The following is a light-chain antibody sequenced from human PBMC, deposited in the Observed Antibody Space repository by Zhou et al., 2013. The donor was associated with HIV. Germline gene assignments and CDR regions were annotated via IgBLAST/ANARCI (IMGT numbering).Light chain of an antibody. CDR1: QSIKTW. Sequence: DIQMTQSPSTLSASVGDRVTITCRASQSIKTWLAWYQQKPGKVPKLLIYAASTLQSGVPSRFSGSGSGTDFTLTISSLQPEDVATYYCQKYNSAPXTFGQGTKVEIK. CDR2: AAS. CDR3: QKYNSAPXT. J-gene: IGKJ1*01. V-gene: IGKV1-27*01.